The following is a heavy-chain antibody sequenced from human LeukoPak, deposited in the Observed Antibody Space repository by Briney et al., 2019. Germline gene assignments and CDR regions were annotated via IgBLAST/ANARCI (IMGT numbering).Heavy chain of an antibody. Sequence: TLSLTCAVSGYSISSGYYWGWIRQPPGKGLEWLALIYWNDDKRYSPSLKSRLTITKDTSKNQVVLTMTNVDPVDTATYYCAHRRDYAYYFDYWGQGTLVTVSS. D-gene: IGHD4-17*01. CDR1: GYSISSGYYW. CDR3: AHRRDYAYYFDY. J-gene: IGHJ4*02. CDR2: IYWNDDK. V-gene: IGHV2-5*01.